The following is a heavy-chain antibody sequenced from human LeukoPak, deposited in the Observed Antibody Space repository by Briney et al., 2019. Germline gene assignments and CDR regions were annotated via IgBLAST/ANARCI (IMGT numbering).Heavy chain of an antibody. D-gene: IGHD2-15*01. CDR1: GYSFTSYW. J-gene: IGHJ1*01. Sequence: GESLKISCKASGYSFTSYWISWVRQMPGKGLEWMGRIDPSDSYTNYSPSFQGHVTISADKSISTAYLQWSSLKASDTAMYYCAMDCSGGSCYSPEYFQHWGQGTLVTVSS. CDR2: IDPSDSYT. CDR3: AMDCSGGSCYSPEYFQH. V-gene: IGHV5-10-1*01.